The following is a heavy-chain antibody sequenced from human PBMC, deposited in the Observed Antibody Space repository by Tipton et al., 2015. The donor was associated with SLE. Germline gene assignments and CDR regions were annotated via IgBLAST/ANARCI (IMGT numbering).Heavy chain of an antibody. CDR1: GDSVSSNSAA. Sequence: GLVKPSQTLSLTCAISGDSVSSNSAAWNWIGQSPSRGLEWLGRTYCRSKWYNDYAVSVKSRITINPDTSKNQFSLQLNSVTPEDTAVYYCARGRDTEVGYFQHWGQGTLVTVSS. J-gene: IGHJ1*01. CDR2: TYCRSKWYN. CDR3: ARGRDTEVGYFQH. V-gene: IGHV6-1*01. D-gene: IGHD1-26*01.